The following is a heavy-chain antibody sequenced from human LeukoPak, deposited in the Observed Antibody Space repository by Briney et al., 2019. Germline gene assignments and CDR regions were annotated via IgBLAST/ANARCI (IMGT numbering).Heavy chain of an antibody. Sequence: PGGSLRLSCAASGFTFSRYDMHWVRLATGKGLEWVSAITATGDIYYAGSVKGRFTLSGDSAKNSLYLQMNSLRAGDTAVYYCVRVDKPLHAFDLWGQGTMVTVSS. CDR1: GFTFSRYD. V-gene: IGHV3-13*01. CDR3: VRVDKPLHAFDL. D-gene: IGHD2-2*03. CDR2: ITATGDI. J-gene: IGHJ3*01.